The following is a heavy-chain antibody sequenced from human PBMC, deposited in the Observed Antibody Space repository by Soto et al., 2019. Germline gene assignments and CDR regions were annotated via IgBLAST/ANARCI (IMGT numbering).Heavy chain of an antibody. CDR1: GYTFTSYD. Sequence: ASVKVSCKASGYTFTSYDINWVRQATGQGLEWMGWMNPNSGNTGYAQKFQGRVTMTRNTSISTAYMELNSLRPEVTGVYYCASLASAGTRPFDYWGQGTLVTVSS. J-gene: IGHJ4*02. CDR2: MNPNSGNT. D-gene: IGHD6-13*01. CDR3: ASLASAGTRPFDY. V-gene: IGHV1-8*01.